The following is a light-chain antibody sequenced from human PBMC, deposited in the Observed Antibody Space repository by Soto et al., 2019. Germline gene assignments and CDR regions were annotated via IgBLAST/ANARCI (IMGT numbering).Light chain of an antibody. CDR1: QSISNY. J-gene: IGKJ3*01. CDR3: QQSYTTLFT. CDR2: AAS. Sequence: DIQMTQSPSSLSASVGDRVTITCRASQSISNYLNWYQQKPGKAPKLLIYAASSLQSGVPSRFSGNGSGTDFTLTISSLQPEDFATYSCQQSYTTLFTFGPGTNVDI. V-gene: IGKV1-39*01.